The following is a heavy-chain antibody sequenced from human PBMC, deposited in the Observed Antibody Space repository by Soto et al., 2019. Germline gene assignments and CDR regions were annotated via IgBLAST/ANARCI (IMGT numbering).Heavy chain of an antibody. V-gene: IGHV3-21*06. Sequence: GALRVSVSAPGFTFTRYSMNWVRQAPGKGLEWVSSISSTTNYIYYGDSMKGRFTISRDNAKNSLYLEMNSLRAEDTAVYYCARESEDLTSNFDYWGQGTLVTVSS. J-gene: IGHJ4*02. CDR2: ISSTTNYI. CDR3: ARESEDLTSNFDY. CDR1: GFTFTRYS. D-gene: IGHD7-27*01.